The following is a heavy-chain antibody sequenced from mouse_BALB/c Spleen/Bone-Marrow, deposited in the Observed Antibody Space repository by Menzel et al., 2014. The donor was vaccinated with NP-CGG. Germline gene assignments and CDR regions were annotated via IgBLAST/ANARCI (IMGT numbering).Heavy chain of an antibody. CDR2: INPYSDGT. Sequence: VQLQQSGPELVKPGASVKMSCKASGYTFTGYVMHWVKQKPGQGLEWIGYINPYSDGTKYNEKFKGKATLTSDKSSSTAYMELSSLTSEDSAVYYCAREGGLRRGDYYVMDCWGQGTSVTVSS. V-gene: IGHV1-14*01. D-gene: IGHD2-4*01. CDR3: AREGGLRRGDYYVMDC. CDR1: GYTFTGYV. J-gene: IGHJ4*01.